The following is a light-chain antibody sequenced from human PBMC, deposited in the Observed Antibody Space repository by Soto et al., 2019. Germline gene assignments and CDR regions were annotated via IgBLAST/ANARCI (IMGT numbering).Light chain of an antibody. CDR3: AAWDDSLNAL. J-gene: IGLJ1*01. V-gene: IGLV1-44*01. CDR2: LND. Sequence: QSVLTQPPSLSATPGQRVNISCSGSFSNIGDNAVNWYQQLPGAAPKLLIYLNDQRPSGVPDRFSGSKSGTSAFLAISGLQSEDDADYYCAAWDDSLNALFGTGTKVTGL. CDR1: FSNIGDNA.